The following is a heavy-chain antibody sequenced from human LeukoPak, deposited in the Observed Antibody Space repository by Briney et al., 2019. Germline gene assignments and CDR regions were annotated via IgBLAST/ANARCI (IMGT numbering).Heavy chain of an antibody. J-gene: IGHJ3*02. Sequence: ASVKVSCKASGYTFTSYDINWVRQATGQGLEWMGWMNPNSGNTGYAQKFQGRVTITRNTSISTAYMELSSLRSEDTAVYYCARVSWYYDSSGYSSDAFDIWGQGTMVTVSS. CDR1: GYTFTSYD. CDR2: MNPNSGNT. V-gene: IGHV1-8*03. D-gene: IGHD3-22*01. CDR3: ARVSWYYDSSGYSSDAFDI.